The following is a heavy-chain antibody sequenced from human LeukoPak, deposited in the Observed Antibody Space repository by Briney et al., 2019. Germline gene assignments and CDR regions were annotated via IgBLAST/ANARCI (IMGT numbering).Heavy chain of an antibody. CDR2: INPSGGST. J-gene: IGHJ4*02. CDR1: GYSLTNYY. V-gene: IGHV1-46*01. Sequence: GASVKVSCKAFGYSLTNYYVHWLQQAPEQGLKWREKINPSGGSTSYAQKFQGRITVTRDTYTNTVYMDLSSLRSEDTATYYCARGAPTTRIGAGRFDYWGQGSLLTVAS. D-gene: IGHD5-12*01. CDR3: ARGAPTTRIGAGRFDY.